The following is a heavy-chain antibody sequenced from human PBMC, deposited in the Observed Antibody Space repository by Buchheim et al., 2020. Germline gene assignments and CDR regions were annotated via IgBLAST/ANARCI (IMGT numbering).Heavy chain of an antibody. D-gene: IGHD4-17*01. CDR3: ARVDYGDYVGNYYYGMDV. J-gene: IGHJ6*02. CDR2: ISHSGST. CDR1: GASVSNGNC. Sequence: QVQLQESGPGLVKPSGTLSLTCAVSGASVSNGNCWTWVRQPPGKGLEWIGEISHSGSTNYNPSFKSRVTISLDMSKNQFSLKVSSVTAADTAVYYCARVDYGDYVGNYYYGMDVWGQGTT. V-gene: IGHV4-4*02.